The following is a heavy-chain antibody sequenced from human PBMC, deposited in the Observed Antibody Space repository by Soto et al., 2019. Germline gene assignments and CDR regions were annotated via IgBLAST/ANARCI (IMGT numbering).Heavy chain of an antibody. D-gene: IGHD6-6*01. V-gene: IGHV4-59*08. CDR1: GGSISSYY. Sequence: PSETLSLTCTVSGGSISSYYWSWIRQPPGKGLEWIGYIYYSGSTNYNPSLKSRVTISVDTSKNQFSLKLSSVTAADTAVYYCARHGLDDDSSSSTNYYYYMDVWGKGTTVTVSS. CDR2: IYYSGST. CDR3: ARHGLDDDSSSSTNYYYYMDV. J-gene: IGHJ6*03.